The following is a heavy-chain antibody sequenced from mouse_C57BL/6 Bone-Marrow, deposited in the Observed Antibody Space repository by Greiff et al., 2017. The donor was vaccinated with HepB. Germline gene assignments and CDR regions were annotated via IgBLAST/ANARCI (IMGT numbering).Heavy chain of an antibody. V-gene: IGHV1-81*01. D-gene: IGHD1-1*02. CDR3: ARSGDYPYFDY. CDR2: IYPRSGNT. CDR1: GYTFTSYG. Sequence: QVQLKQSGAELARPGASVKLSCKASGYTFTSYGISWVKQRTGQGLEWIGEIYPRSGNTYYNEKFKGKATLTADKSSSTAYMQFSSLTSEDSAIYYCARSGDYPYFDYWGQGTTLTVSS. J-gene: IGHJ2*01.